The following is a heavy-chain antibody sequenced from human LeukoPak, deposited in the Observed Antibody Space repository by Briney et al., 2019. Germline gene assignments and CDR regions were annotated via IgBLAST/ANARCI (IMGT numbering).Heavy chain of an antibody. CDR3: ARDRVGSGWPRPYYFEF. D-gene: IGHD6-19*01. Sequence: ASVKVSCKPSGYTFTCYYLHWVRQPPAQGLEWMGWINPNTGATIYAEKFQGRGTMTRDTTIDTAYMEMRSLRSDDTAVYYCARDRVGSGWPRPYYFEFWGQGTLTTVSS. CDR2: INPNTGAT. CDR1: GYTFTCYY. V-gene: IGHV1-2*02. J-gene: IGHJ4*02.